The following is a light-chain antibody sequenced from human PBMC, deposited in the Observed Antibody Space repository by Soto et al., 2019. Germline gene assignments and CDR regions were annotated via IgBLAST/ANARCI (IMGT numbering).Light chain of an antibody. CDR3: QQYYSYPVT. V-gene: IGKV1-8*01. CDR1: QGISSY. J-gene: IGKJ5*01. CDR2: APS. Sequence: AIRMTQSPSSFSASTGDRVTITCRASQGISSYLAVYQQKPGKVPKLLIYAPSTLQSGVPSRFSGSGSGTDFTLTILCLQSEDFGTYYCQQYYSYPVTCGQGTRLEIK.